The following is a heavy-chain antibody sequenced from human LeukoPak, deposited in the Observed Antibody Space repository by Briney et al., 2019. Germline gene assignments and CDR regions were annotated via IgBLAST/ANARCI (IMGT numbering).Heavy chain of an antibody. J-gene: IGHJ4*01. V-gene: IGHV4-59*01. CDR3: ASTRERYVNYYFDY. Sequence: SETLSLTCTVSGGSISSYYWSWIRQPPGKGLEWIGYIYYSGSTNYNPSLKSRVTISVDTSKNQFSLKLSSVTAADTAVYYCASTRERYVNYYFDYWGPGTLVTVSS. CDR2: IYYSGST. CDR1: GGSISSYY. D-gene: IGHD1-1*01.